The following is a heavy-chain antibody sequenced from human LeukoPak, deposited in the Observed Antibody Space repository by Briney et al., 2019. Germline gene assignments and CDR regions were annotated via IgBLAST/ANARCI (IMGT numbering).Heavy chain of an antibody. Sequence: GGSLRLSCAASGFTFSSYGIHWVRQAPGKGLEWVAVIWYDGSNKYYADSVKGRFTISRDNSKNTLYLQMNSLRAEDTAVYYCARAVAGTWGFDYWGQGTLVTVSP. CDR1: GFTFSSYG. CDR2: IWYDGSNK. D-gene: IGHD6-19*01. CDR3: ARAVAGTWGFDY. V-gene: IGHV3-33*01. J-gene: IGHJ4*02.